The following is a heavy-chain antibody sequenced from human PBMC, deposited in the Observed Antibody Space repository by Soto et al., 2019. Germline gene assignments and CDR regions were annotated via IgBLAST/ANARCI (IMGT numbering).Heavy chain of an antibody. CDR3: ARHSSNFRYYYYAMDV. D-gene: IGHD6-19*01. CDR1: GYTFTDYW. CDR2: VYPRDYDT. J-gene: IGHJ6*02. V-gene: IGHV5-51*01. Sequence: GAAQKISSMGCGYTFTDYWICWLRQLPGKGLEWMGFVYPRDYDTRYSQSFDGDVTITVDKSTNPAYLQWNPLRAYATALYYCARHSSNFRYYYYAMDVWGQGTTVTVSS.